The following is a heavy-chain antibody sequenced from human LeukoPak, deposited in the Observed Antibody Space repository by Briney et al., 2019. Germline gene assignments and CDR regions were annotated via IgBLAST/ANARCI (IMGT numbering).Heavy chain of an antibody. CDR2: ISDYP. CDR3: TKDSQGSYDGFWYGTDGMDV. J-gene: IGHJ6*02. V-gene: IGHV3-23*01. CDR1: GFTFSSYW. Sequence: GGSLGLSCAASGFTFSSYWMSWVRQAPGKGLEWVSTISDYPHYADSVRGRFTISRDNSRKTVFLQMNSLTPEDAAIYYCTKDSQGSYDGFWYGTDGMDVWGQGTTVTVSS. D-gene: IGHD3-16*01.